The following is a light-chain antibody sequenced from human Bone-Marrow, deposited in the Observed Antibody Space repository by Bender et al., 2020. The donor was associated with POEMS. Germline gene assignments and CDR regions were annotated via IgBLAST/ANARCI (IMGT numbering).Light chain of an antibody. V-gene: IGLV2-8*01. Sequence: QSALTQPPSASGSPGQSVTISCSGSSSNIGDYNYVSWYQHHPGKAPKLILYEVSKRPSGVPDRFSGSKSGYTASLTVSGLHTDDEADYYCSSYGGNYNYVFGAGTKVTVL. CDR1: SSNIGDYNY. CDR2: EVS. J-gene: IGLJ1*01. CDR3: SSYGGNYNYV.